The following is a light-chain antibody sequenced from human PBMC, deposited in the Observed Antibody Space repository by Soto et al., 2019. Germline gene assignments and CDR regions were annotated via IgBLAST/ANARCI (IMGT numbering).Light chain of an antibody. CDR2: GAS. CDR3: QQYGTSPPLT. CDR1: QSVSNNI. J-gene: IGKJ4*01. V-gene: IGKV3-20*01. Sequence: MVLMQSPGTLSLSPGERATLSCRASQSVSNNILAWHQQKPGQAPRLLIDGASSRATGTPDRFSGSGSGTDFTLTISRLEPEDVAVYYCQQYGTSPPLTFGGGTKVEIK.